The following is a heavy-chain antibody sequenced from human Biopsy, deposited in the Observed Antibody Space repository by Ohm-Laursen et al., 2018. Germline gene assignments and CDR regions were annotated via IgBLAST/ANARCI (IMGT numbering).Heavy chain of an antibody. CDR1: GFTFSDYY. CDR3: ARDIVTGVDYLDD. CDR2: VSGSGTTI. D-gene: IGHD7-27*01. J-gene: IGHJ4*02. Sequence: SLRLSCSASGFTFSDYYMSWIRQAPGKGLEWLSYVSGSGTTIFYADSVKGRFTVSRDNAKNSLYLQMGSLRAEDTAIYYCARDIVTGVDYLDDWGQGTLVTVSS. V-gene: IGHV3-11*04.